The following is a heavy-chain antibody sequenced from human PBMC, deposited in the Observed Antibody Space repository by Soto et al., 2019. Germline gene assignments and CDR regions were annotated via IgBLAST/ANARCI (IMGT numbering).Heavy chain of an antibody. Sequence: SETLSLTCTVSGGSISTYYWNWIRQPPGKGLEWIGYIYYGGSANYNPSLKSRVTISVDTSKNQFSLKLSSVTAADTAVYYCASAMPHYFDYWGQGTLVTVSS. CDR1: GGSISTYY. CDR3: ASAMPHYFDY. V-gene: IGHV4-59*01. D-gene: IGHD2-2*01. J-gene: IGHJ4*02. CDR2: IYYGGSA.